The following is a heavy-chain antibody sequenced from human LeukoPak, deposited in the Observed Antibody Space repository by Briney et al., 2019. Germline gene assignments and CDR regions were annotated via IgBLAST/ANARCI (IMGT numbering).Heavy chain of an antibody. CDR1: GGSIGSSSYY. V-gene: IGHV4-39*07. CDR2: IYYSGST. J-gene: IGHJ4*02. Sequence: SETLSLTCTVSGGSIGSSSYYWGWIRQPPGKGLEWIGSIYYSGSTYYNPSLKSRVTISVDRSKNQFSLKLSSVTAADTAVYYCARDRPYSGSYYVDYWGQGTLVTVSS. D-gene: IGHD1-26*01. CDR3: ARDRPYSGSYYVDY.